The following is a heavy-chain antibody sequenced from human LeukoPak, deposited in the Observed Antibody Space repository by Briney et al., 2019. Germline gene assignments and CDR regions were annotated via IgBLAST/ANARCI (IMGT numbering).Heavy chain of an antibody. CDR2: IYSDGTT. CDR3: GRHRIAVAGRGAFDI. J-gene: IGHJ3*02. D-gene: IGHD6-19*01. V-gene: IGHV3-74*01. CDR1: GFTFSGDW. Sequence: GGSLRLSCAASGFTFSGDWMHGVRQAPGKRLVWVSLIYSDGTTNYADSLRGGVTASTDNNKKTLYLHTKDPRAAATAVYQCGRHRIAVAGRGAFDIWGQGTTVTVSS.